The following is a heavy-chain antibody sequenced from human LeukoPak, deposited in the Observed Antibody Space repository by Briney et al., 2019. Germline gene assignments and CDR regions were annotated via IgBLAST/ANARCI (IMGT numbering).Heavy chain of an antibody. CDR1: DDSITRYY. Sequence: PSETLSLTCTVSDDSITRYYWTWVRKGQAKGLGWVANIKPDGSETYYVDSLKGRFTISRDNAKNSLYLQMNSLRAEDTAVYFCARERACPHGECFSYFDSWGQGILVTVSS. CDR3: ARERACPHGECFSYFDS. J-gene: IGHJ4*02. D-gene: IGHD2-8*01. CDR2: IKPDGSET. V-gene: IGHV3-7*01.